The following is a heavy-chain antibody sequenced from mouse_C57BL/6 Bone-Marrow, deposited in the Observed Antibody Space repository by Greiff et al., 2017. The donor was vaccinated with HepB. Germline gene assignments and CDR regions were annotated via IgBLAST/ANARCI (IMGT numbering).Heavy chain of an antibody. CDR3: TLIITTVVEYYFDY. V-gene: IGHV1-5*01. CDR1: GFTFTSYW. Sequence: VQLQQSGTVLARPGASVKMSCKTSGFTFTSYWMHWVQQRPGQGLEWIGAIFPGNSDTSYNQKFKGKAKLTAVTSASTAYMELSSLTNEDSAVYYCTLIITTVVEYYFDYWGQGTTRTVSS. D-gene: IGHD1-1*01. J-gene: IGHJ2*01. CDR2: IFPGNSDT.